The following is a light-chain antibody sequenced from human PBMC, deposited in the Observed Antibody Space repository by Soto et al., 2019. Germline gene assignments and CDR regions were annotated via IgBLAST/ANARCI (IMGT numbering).Light chain of an antibody. CDR3: SSYTGSRNRV. Sequence: QSVLAQPASVSGSPGQSITISCTGSSSDFGGYNYVSWYQHHPGKAPKLVIYDVSNRPSGVSNRFSGSKSGNTASLTISGLQAEDEGHYYCSSYTGSRNRVFGNGTKATVL. CDR1: SSDFGGYNY. J-gene: IGLJ1*01. CDR2: DVS. V-gene: IGLV2-14*01.